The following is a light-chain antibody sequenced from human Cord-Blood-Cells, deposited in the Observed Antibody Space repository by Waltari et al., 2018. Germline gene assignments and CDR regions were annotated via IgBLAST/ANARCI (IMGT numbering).Light chain of an antibody. Sequence: QSALTQTASVSGSPGPSITIPCTGTSSDVGSYNIVSWYQQHPGKAPKLMIYEGSKRPSGVSNRFSGSKSGNTASLTISGLQAEDEADHYCCSYAGSSTWVFGGGTKLTVL. CDR1: SSDVGSYNI. CDR3: CSYAGSSTWV. V-gene: IGLV2-23*01. CDR2: EGS. J-gene: IGLJ3*02.